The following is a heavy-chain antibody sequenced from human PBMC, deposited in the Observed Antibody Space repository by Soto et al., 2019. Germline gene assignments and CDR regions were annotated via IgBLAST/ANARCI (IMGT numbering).Heavy chain of an antibody. J-gene: IGHJ6*02. CDR3: AKVSVGYSYGFESYYYYGMDV. V-gene: IGHV3-23*01. CDR1: GFTFSSYA. CDR2: ISGSSGST. D-gene: IGHD5-18*01. Sequence: PGGSLRLSCAASGFTFSSYAMSWVRQAPGKGLEWVSAISGSSGSTYYADSVKGRFTISIDNSKNTLYLQMNSLRAEDTAVYYCAKVSVGYSYGFESYYYYGMDVWGQGTTVTVSS.